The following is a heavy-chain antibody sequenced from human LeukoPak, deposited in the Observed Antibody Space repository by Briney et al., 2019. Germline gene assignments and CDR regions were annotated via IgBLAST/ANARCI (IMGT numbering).Heavy chain of an antibody. D-gene: IGHD1-7*01. V-gene: IGHV3-7*01. CDR3: AEKTAWRVQEWEL. Sequence: PGGSLRLSCAASGFTFSSYWMSWVRQAPGKGLEWVANIKQDGSEKYYVDSVKGRFTISRDNAKNSLYLQMNSLRAEDTAVYYCAEKTAWRVQEWELRGQGTLVTVSS. CDR2: IKQDGSEK. J-gene: IGHJ4*02. CDR1: GFTFSSYW.